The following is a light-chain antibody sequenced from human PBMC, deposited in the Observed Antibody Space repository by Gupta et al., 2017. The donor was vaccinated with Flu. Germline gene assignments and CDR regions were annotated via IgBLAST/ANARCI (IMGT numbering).Light chain of an antibody. CDR3: SSDAGSNDWV. J-gene: IGLJ3*02. V-gene: IGLV2-8*01. CDR2: EVS. CDR1: SSDVGGYNY. Sequence: QSALTQPPSASGSPGQSVTIACTGTSSDVGGYNYVSWYQQHPSEPHKLMIYEVSRRPAGVPGRFSGSKSGNAASLTVSGHQAEDEADYCCSSDAGSNDWVFGGGTKLTVL.